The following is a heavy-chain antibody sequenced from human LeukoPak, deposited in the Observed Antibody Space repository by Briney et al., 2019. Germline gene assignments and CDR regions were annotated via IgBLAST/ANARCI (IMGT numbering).Heavy chain of an antibody. J-gene: IGHJ5*02. CDR2: IYHSGST. CDR3: ARGAAAGPYNWFGP. Sequence: SETLSLTCAVSGGSISSGGYSWSWIRQPPGKGLEWIGYIYHSGSTYYNPSLKSRVTISVDRSKNQFSLKLSSVTAADTAVYYCARGAAAGPYNWFGPWGQGTLVTVSS. V-gene: IGHV4-30-2*01. CDR1: GGSISSGGYS. D-gene: IGHD6-13*01.